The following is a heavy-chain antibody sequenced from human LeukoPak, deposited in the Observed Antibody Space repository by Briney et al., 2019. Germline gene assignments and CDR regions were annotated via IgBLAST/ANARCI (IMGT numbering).Heavy chain of an antibody. J-gene: IGHJ3*02. CDR1: GGSISSGYYY. Sequence: SETLSLTCTVSGGSISSGYYYWTWIRQHPGMGLEWIGYIYYSGSAYYNPSLKSRVTISVDTSKNQFSLTLSSVTAADTAVYYCARAVGGAFDIWGQGTMVTVSS. CDR2: IYYSGSA. V-gene: IGHV4-31*03. CDR3: ARAVGGAFDI. D-gene: IGHD2-15*01.